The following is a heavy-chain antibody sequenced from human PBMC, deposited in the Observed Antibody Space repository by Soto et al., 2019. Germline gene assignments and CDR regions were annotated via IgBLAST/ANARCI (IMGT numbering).Heavy chain of an antibody. CDR2: FDPEDGET. V-gene: IGHV1-24*01. D-gene: IGHD5-18*01. CDR3: ATRGYSYGYLPLFAY. J-gene: IGHJ4*02. Sequence: ASVKVSCKVSGYTLTELSMHWVRQAPGKGLEWMGGFDPEDGETIYAQKFQGRVTMTEDTSTDTAYMELSSLRSEDTAVYYCATRGYSYGYLPLFAYWGQGTLVTVSS. CDR1: GYTLTELS.